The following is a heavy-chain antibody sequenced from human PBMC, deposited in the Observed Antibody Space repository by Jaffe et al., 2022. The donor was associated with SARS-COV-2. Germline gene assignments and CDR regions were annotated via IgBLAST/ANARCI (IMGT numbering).Heavy chain of an antibody. CDR1: GFTFSDYY. CDR2: ISSSGSTI. J-gene: IGHJ6*02. V-gene: IGHV3-11*01. CDR3: ARDYRIETTVTTYYYYGMDV. Sequence: QVQLVESGGGLVKPGGSLRLSCAASGFTFSDYYMSWIRQAPGKGLEWVSYISSSGSTIYYADSVKGRFTISRDNAKNSLYLQMNSLRAEDTAVYYCARDYRIETTVTTYYYYGMDVWGQGTTVTVSS. D-gene: IGHD4-4*01.